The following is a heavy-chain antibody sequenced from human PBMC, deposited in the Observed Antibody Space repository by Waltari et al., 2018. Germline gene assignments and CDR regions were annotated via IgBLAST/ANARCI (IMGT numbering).Heavy chain of an antibody. Sequence: QVQLVQSGAEMKKPGASVTLSCKASGYTVFAYPIHWVRQAPGQRLEWMGWITGNDNTKYYQRFQGRVTITRDRSASTTYMDLSTLRSEDTAVYYCASGRERSYGSANYYQLDYWGQGTLVTVSS. J-gene: IGHJ4*02. CDR1: GYTVFAYP. CDR3: ASGRERSYGSANYYQLDY. CDR2: ITGNDNT. D-gene: IGHD3-10*01. V-gene: IGHV1-3*01.